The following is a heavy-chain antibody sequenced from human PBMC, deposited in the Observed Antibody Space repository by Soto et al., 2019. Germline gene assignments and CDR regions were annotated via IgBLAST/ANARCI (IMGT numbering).Heavy chain of an antibody. CDR1: GFTFSSYG. D-gene: IGHD1-26*01. CDR2: ISYDGRNK. J-gene: IGHJ6*02. Sequence: QVQLVESGGGVVQPGRSLRLSCAASGFTFSSYGMHWVRQAPGKGLEWVAVISYDGRNKYYADSVKGRFTISRDNSRNTVFMQMASLRAEDTAVFYCAKDRGPGTDYHYYGMDVWGHGTTVTVSS. CDR3: AKDRGPGTDYHYYGMDV. V-gene: IGHV3-30*18.